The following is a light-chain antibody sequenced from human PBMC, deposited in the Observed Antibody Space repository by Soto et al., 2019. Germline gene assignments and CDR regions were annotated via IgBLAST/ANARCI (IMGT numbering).Light chain of an antibody. Sequence: DIVMTQSPLSLPFTPLDPASISCRSSQSLLHSNGYNYLHWYLQKPGQSPQLLIYLGSNRASGVPDRFSGSGSGTDFTLKISRVEAEDVGVYYCMQALQTPSTFGQGTKVDIK. CDR3: MQALQTPST. CDR2: LGS. V-gene: IGKV2-28*01. J-gene: IGKJ1*01. CDR1: QSLLHSNGYNY.